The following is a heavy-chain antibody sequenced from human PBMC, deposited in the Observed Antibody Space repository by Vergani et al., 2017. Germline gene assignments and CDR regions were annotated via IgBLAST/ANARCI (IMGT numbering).Heavy chain of an antibody. CDR1: GGSISSYY. D-gene: IGHD6-19*01. CDR2: IYYSGST. Sequence: QVQLQESGPGLVKPSETLSLTCTVSGGSISSYYWSWIRQPPGKGLEWIGYIYYSGSTTYNPSLKSRVTISVDTSKNQFSLKLSSVTAADTAVYYGARDFGSGWAEYWGQGTLVTVSS. J-gene: IGHJ4*02. V-gene: IGHV4-59*01. CDR3: ARDFGSGWAEY.